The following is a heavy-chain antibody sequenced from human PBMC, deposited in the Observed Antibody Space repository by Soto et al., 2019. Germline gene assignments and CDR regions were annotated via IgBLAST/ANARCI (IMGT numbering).Heavy chain of an antibody. CDR2: IKQDGSEK. D-gene: IGHD6-13*01. V-gene: IGHV3-7*03. J-gene: IGHJ6*02. CDR1: GFTFSSYW. CDR3: ARGVAAAGLYGMDV. Sequence: GGSLRLSCAASGFTFSSYWMSWVRQAPGKGLEWVANIKQDGSEKYYVDSVKGRFTISRDNAKKSLYLQMNSLRAEDTAVYYCARGVAAAGLYGMDVWGQGTTVNVSS.